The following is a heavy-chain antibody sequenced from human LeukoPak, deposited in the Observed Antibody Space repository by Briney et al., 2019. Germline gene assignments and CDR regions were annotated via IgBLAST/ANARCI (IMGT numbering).Heavy chain of an antibody. Sequence: SETLSLTCTVSGGSISSGSYYWSWIRQPAGKGLEWIGRIYTSGSTNYNPSLKSRVTISVDTSKNQFSLKLSSVTAADTAVYYCASFYYDFWGGYSPFGAFDIWGQGTMVTVSS. CDR2: IYTSGST. J-gene: IGHJ3*02. CDR3: ASFYYDFWGGYSPFGAFDI. V-gene: IGHV4-61*02. D-gene: IGHD3-3*01. CDR1: GGSISSGSYY.